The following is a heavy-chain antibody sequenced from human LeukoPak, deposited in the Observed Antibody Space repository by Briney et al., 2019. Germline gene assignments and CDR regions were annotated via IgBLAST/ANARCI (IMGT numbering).Heavy chain of an antibody. J-gene: IGHJ4*02. V-gene: IGHV3-33*06. D-gene: IGHD5-18*01. CDR3: AKETWIQGYLDY. CDR1: GFTFRSYG. CDR2: IWYDGSNK. Sequence: PGGSLRLSCAASGFTFRSYGMHWVRQAPGKGLEWVAVIWYDGSNKYYADSVKGRFTISRDNSKNTLYLQMNSLRAEDTAVYYCAKETWIQGYLDYWGQGTLVTVSS.